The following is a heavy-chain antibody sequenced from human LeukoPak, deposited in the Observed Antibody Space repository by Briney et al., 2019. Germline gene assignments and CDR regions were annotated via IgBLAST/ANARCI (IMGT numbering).Heavy chain of an antibody. J-gene: IGHJ4*02. CDR2: INGNNVNT. Sequence: GDSVRDSCKPCGYTFTRYVISWVGQAAGQGLEWVGWINGNNVNTNYAQTFQRRVTMTTDTCTSTAYLEMWRLTSDDTRGHYCLSDFFHGHCAGLSCFLLDYWGQGSLVTVSS. CDR3: LSDFFHGHCAGLSCFLLDY. D-gene: IGHD2-8*02. V-gene: IGHV1-18*01. CDR1: GYTFTRYV.